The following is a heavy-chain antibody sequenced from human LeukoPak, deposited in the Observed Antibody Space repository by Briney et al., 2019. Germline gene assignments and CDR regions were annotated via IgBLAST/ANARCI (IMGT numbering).Heavy chain of an antibody. CDR1: GYTFTGYY. Sequence: EASVKVSCKASGYTFTGYYMHWVRQAPGQGLEWMGRINPNSGGTNYAQKFQGRVTMTRDTSISTACMELSRLRSDDTAVYYCARVDDHYYGSGSYDYWGQGTLVTVSS. D-gene: IGHD3-10*01. J-gene: IGHJ4*02. CDR2: INPNSGGT. CDR3: ARVDDHYYGSGSYDY. V-gene: IGHV1-2*06.